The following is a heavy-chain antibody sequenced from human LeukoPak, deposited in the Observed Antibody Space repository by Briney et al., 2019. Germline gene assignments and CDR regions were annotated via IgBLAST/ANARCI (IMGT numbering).Heavy chain of an antibody. V-gene: IGHV3-53*01. CDR2: IYSGGST. CDR1: GFTFSSNY. D-gene: IGHD7-27*01. CDR3: ARGRTGNYFDY. J-gene: IGHJ4*02. Sequence: GGSLRLSCAASGFTFSSNYMSWVRQAPGKGLEWVSVIYSGGSTYYADSVKGRFTISRDNSENTLYLQMNSLRAEDTAVYYCARGRTGNYFDYWGQGTLVTVSS.